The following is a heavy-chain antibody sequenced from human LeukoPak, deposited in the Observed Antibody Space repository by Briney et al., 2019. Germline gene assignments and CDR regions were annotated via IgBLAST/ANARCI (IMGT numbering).Heavy chain of an antibody. CDR2: IYYSGST. CDR1: GGSISSYY. CDR3: ARGVVITEYNWFDP. D-gene: IGHD3-3*01. V-gene: IGHV4-59*01. Sequence: SETLSLTRTVSGGSISSYYWSWIRQPPGKGLEWIGYIYYSGSTNYNPSLKSRVTISVDTSKNQFSLKLSSVTAADTAVYYCARGVVITEYNWFDPWGQGTLVTVSS. J-gene: IGHJ5*02.